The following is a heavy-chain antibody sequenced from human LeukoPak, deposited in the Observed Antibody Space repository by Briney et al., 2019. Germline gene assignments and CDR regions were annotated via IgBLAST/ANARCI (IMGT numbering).Heavy chain of an antibody. D-gene: IGHD4-17*01. V-gene: IGHV3-11*01. Sequence: GGSLRLSCAASGFTFCDYFMSWVRQAPGKGLEWVSYISSSSSTIYYADSVRGRFTISRDNAKNSVYLQMNSLRAEDTAIYYCARDIHTGTTGREYWGQGILVTVSS. CDR3: ARDIHTGTTGREY. CDR1: GFTFCDYF. J-gene: IGHJ4*02. CDR2: ISSSSSTI.